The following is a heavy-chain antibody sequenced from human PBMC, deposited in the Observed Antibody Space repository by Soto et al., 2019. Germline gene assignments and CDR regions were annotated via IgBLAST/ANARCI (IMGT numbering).Heavy chain of an antibody. D-gene: IGHD2-2*01. J-gene: IGHJ5*02. V-gene: IGHV3-30*03. CDR2: ISYDGSNE. CDR3: ERSVVPATNWFDP. Sequence: QVQLVESGGGVVQPGRSLRLSCAASGFTFTNYAIHWVRQAPVTGLEWVAFISYDGSNEYYTDSVKGRFTISRDNPKKTLYLQMNSLRAEDTAVYYCERSVVPATNWFDPWGKGTLVTVS. CDR1: GFTFTNYA.